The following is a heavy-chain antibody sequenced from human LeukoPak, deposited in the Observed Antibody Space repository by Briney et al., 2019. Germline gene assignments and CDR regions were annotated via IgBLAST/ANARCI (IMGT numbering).Heavy chain of an antibody. CDR2: IIPILGIA. D-gene: IGHD4-17*01. V-gene: IGHV1-69*04. CDR1: GGTFSSYA. Sequence: ASVKVSCKASGGTFSSYAISWVRQAPGQGLEWRGRIIPILGIANYAQKFQGRVTITADKSTSTAYMELSSLRSEDTAVYYCARDRDYGDQEYYYGMDVWGQGTTVTVSS. J-gene: IGHJ6*02. CDR3: ARDRDYGDQEYYYGMDV.